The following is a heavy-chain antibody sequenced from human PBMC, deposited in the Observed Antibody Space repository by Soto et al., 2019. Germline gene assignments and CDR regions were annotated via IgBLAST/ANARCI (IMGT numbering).Heavy chain of an antibody. CDR2: IYYTGTT. CDR3: ARSNWNFPFEY. CDR1: GGSISSFY. J-gene: IGHJ4*02. D-gene: IGHD1-7*01. V-gene: IGHV4-59*01. Sequence: QVQLEESGPRLVKPSETLSLTCTMSGGSISSFYWNWIRQAPGKGLEWIGYIYYTGTTIYNPSLKSRITMSLDTSKDQFSLNLTSVTAADTAVYYCARSNWNFPFEYWGQGTLVTVSS.